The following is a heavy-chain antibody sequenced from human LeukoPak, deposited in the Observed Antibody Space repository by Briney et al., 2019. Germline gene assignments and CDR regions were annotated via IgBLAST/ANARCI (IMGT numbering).Heavy chain of an antibody. D-gene: IGHD3-3*01. J-gene: IGHJ6*02. CDR1: GGSISSYY. CDR2: IYNSAST. CDR3: ARHSLWSGYYTPNYYYGMDV. Sequence: PSETLSLTCTVSGGSISSYYWSWIRQPPGKGLEWIGYIYNSASTSYNPSLKSRVTISVDTSKNQFSLKLSSVTAADTAVYYCARHSLWSGYYTPNYYYGMDVWGHGATVTVSS. V-gene: IGHV4-59*08.